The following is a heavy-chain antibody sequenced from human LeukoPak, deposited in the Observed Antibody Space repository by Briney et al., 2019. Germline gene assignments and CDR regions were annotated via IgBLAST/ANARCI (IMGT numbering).Heavy chain of an antibody. J-gene: IGHJ3*02. CDR3: ARDKKSYDSSGYLAFDT. CDR1: GFTVSSNY. D-gene: IGHD3-22*01. CDR2: IKQDGSEK. Sequence: GGSLRFSCAASGFTVSSNYTSWVRQAPGKGMEWVANIKQDGSEKYYVDSVKGRLTISRDNAKNSLYLQMNSLRAEDTAVYYCARDKKSYDSSGYLAFDTWGQGTMVTVSS. V-gene: IGHV3-7*01.